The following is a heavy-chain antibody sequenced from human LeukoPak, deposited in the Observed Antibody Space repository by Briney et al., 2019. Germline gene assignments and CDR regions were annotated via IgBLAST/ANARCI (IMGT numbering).Heavy chain of an antibody. V-gene: IGHV3-66*01. J-gene: IGHJ4*02. CDR3: ARVRRSSGYYFDY. CDR2: IYSGGST. D-gene: IGHD3-22*01. CDR1: GFTVSSNY. Sequence: PGGSLRLSCAASGFTVSSNYMSWVRQAPGKGLEWVSVIYSGGSTYYADSVKGRFTISRDNAKNSLYLQMNSLRAEDTAVYYCARVRRSSGYYFDYWGQGTLVTVSS.